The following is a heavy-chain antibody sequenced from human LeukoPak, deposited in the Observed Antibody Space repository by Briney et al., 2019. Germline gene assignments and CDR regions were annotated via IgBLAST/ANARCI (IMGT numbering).Heavy chain of an antibody. CDR1: GGSISNGDHY. D-gene: IGHD3-9*01. CDR2: IYYSGST. Sequence: SETLSLTCTVSGGSISNGDHYWSWIRQHPGKGLEWIGHIYYSGSTYYNPSLKSRGIISVETSKNQFSLKLSSVTAADTAVYYCARQKYGDYNNWVDPWGQGTLVTVSS. V-gene: IGHV4-31*03. CDR3: ARQKYGDYNNWVDP. J-gene: IGHJ5*02.